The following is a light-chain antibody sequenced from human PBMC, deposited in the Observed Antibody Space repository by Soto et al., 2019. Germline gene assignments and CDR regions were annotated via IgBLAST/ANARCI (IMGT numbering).Light chain of an antibody. J-gene: IGKJ1*01. CDR3: LQDINYPWT. V-gene: IGKV1-5*03. Sequence: DIQLSHSPSNLAGSVLNGVTITCRASQTSSSWLAWYQQKPGKAPKLLIYKASTLKSGVPSRFSGSGSGTDFTLAISSLQPEDSATYYCLQDINYPWTFGQGTKVDIK. CDR2: KAS. CDR1: QTSSSW.